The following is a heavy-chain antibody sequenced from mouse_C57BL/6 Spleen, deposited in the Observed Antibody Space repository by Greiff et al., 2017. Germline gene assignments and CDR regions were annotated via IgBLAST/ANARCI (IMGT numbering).Heavy chain of an antibody. J-gene: IGHJ2*01. Sequence: EVMLVESGGGLVKPGGSLKLSCAASGFTFSSYAMSWVRQTPEKRLEWVATISDGGSYTYYPDNVKGRFTISRDNAKNNLYLQMSQLKSEDTAMYYCAREDYGSSYYFDYWGQGTTLTVSS. CDR1: GFTFSSYA. CDR3: AREDYGSSYYFDY. V-gene: IGHV5-4*01. D-gene: IGHD1-1*01. CDR2: ISDGGSYT.